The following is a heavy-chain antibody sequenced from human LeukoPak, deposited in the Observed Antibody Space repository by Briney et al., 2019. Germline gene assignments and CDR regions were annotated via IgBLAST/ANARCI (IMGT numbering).Heavy chain of an antibody. V-gene: IGHV3-43*02. D-gene: IGHD5-24*01. CDR3: AKDIYRGLDMATRPDY. Sequence: GGSLRLSCAASGFTFDDYAMPWVRQAPGKGLEWVSLISGDAGSTYYADSVKGRFTISRDDSKNSLYPQMNSLRTEDTAFYYCAKDIYRGLDMATRPDYWGQGTLVTVSS. CDR1: GFTFDDYA. CDR2: ISGDAGST. J-gene: IGHJ4*02.